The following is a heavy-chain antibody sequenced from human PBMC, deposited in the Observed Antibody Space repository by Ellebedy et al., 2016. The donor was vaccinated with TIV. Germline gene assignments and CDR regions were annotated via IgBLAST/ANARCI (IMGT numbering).Heavy chain of an antibody. V-gene: IGHV3-74*01. CDR2: INSDGSST. D-gene: IGHD3-3*01. CDR1: GFTFSSYW. Sequence: GGSLRLSCAASGFTFSSYWMHWVRQAPGKGPVWVSRINSDGSSTSYADSVKGRFTISRDNAKNTLYLQMNSPRAEDTAVYYCARDRYAFWSSYFGAYYYYGMDVWGQGTTVTVSS. J-gene: IGHJ6*02. CDR3: ARDRYAFWSSYFGAYYYYGMDV.